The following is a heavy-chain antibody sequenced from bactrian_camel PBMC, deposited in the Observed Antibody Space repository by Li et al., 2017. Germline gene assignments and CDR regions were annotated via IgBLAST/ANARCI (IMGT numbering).Heavy chain of an antibody. CDR1: GYTDSGHC. CDR2: IGSDGTT. CDR3: AADVLLFCMVDVGDDFEH. V-gene: IGHV3S57*01. Sequence: HVQLVESGGRSVQAGRSLRLSCAASGYTDSGHCMGWLRQAPGKQREKVATIGSDGTTRYPESVKGRFTVSKDNAKNTLYLQMNSLKPEDTATYYCAADVLLFCMVDVGDDFEHWGQGTQVTVS. J-gene: IGHJ4*01. D-gene: IGHD1*01.